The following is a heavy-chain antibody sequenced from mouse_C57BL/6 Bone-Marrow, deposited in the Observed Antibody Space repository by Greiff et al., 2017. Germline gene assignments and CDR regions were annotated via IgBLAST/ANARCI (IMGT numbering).Heavy chain of an antibody. V-gene: IGHV1-64*01. CDR1: GYTFTSYW. CDR2: IHPNSGST. Sequence: QVQLQQPGAELVKPGASVKLSCKASGYTFTSYWMHWVKQRPGQGLEWIGMIHPNSGSTNYNEKFKSKATLTVDKSSSTAYMQLSSLTSEDSAVYYCARRYYDYDYYAMDYWGQGTSVTVFS. D-gene: IGHD2-4*01. CDR3: ARRYYDYDYYAMDY. J-gene: IGHJ4*01.